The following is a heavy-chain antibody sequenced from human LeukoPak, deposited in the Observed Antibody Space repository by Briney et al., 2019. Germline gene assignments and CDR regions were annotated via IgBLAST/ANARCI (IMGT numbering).Heavy chain of an antibody. Sequence: ASVKVSCKASGYTFTSYDINWVRQATGQGLEWMGGMNPNSGNTGYAQKFQGRVTMTRNTSISTAYMELSSLRSEDTAVYYCARGNERIFGGAANYYYYMDVWGKGTTVTVSS. D-gene: IGHD3-3*01. J-gene: IGHJ6*03. CDR2: MNPNSGNT. CDR3: ARGNERIFGGAANYYYYMDV. V-gene: IGHV1-8*01. CDR1: GYTFTSYD.